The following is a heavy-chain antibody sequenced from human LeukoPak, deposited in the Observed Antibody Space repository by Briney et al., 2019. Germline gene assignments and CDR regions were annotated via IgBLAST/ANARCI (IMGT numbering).Heavy chain of an antibody. CDR2: ISAYNGNT. CDR1: GYTFTSYG. D-gene: IGHD6-6*01. J-gene: IGHJ4*02. CDR3: ARVAARGGVFDY. Sequence: ASVKVSRKASGYTFTSYGISWVRQAPGQGLEWMGWISAYNGNTNYAQKLQGRVTMTTDTSTSTAYMELRSLRSDDTAVYYCARVAARGGVFDYWGQGTLVTVSS. V-gene: IGHV1-18*01.